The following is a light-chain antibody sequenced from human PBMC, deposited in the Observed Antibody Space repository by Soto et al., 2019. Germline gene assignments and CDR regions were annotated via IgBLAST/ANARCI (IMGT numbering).Light chain of an antibody. CDR3: QQYSTFYS. V-gene: IGKV1-5*01. Sequence: DIQMTQSPSTLFASVGDRVTITCRARQSISRWLAWYQQKPGKAPKLLIYDASNLENGVPSRFSGSGSGTEFTLTICSLQPDDFATYYCQQYSTFYSFGQGTKLEIK. J-gene: IGKJ2*03. CDR2: DAS. CDR1: QSISRW.